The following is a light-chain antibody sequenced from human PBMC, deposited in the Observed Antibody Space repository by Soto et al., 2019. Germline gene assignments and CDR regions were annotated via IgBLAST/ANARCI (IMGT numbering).Light chain of an antibody. CDR2: DVS. Sequence: QSALTQPRSVSGSPGQSVTISCTGTSSDVGGSNFVSWYQQHAGKAPKLVIYDVSKRPSGVPDRFSGSKSGNAASLTISGLQVEDEADYFCTSYASNTPRVFGGGTKVTVL. CDR3: TSYASNTPRV. V-gene: IGLV2-11*01. CDR1: SSDVGGSNF. J-gene: IGLJ3*02.